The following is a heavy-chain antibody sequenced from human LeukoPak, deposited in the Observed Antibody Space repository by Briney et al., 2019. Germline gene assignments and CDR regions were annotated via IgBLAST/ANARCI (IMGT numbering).Heavy chain of an antibody. D-gene: IGHD2/OR15-2a*01. CDR2: LYTSGST. CDR3: ARDLYNGFDP. J-gene: IGHJ5*02. V-gene: IGHV4-4*07. CDR1: RGPLSSYY. Sequence: SETLSLKCTVTRGPLSSYYWSWIRQPAGKGLEWIGRLYTSGSTNYNASLKSRLTMSVDMSKHKFSLTLRSVTAADTAVYYCARDLYNGFDPWGQGTLVTVSS.